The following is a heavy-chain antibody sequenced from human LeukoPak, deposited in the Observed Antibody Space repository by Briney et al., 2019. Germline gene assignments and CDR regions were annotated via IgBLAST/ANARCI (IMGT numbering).Heavy chain of an antibody. Sequence: GGSLRLSCAASGFTFSTYAIGWVRQAPGEGLEWVSCISSTSDYIFYADSVRGRFTISRDNAKNSLYLQMDSLRAEDTAVYYCARGGIITSYAFEIWGQGATVTASS. J-gene: IGHJ3*02. CDR2: ISSTSDYI. D-gene: IGHD1-26*01. CDR3: ARGGIITSYAFEI. CDR1: GFTFSTYA. V-gene: IGHV3-21*01.